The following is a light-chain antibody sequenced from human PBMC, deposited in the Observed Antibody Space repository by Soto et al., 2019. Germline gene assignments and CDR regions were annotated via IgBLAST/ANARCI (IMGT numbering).Light chain of an antibody. Sequence: QSVLTQPPSASGTPGQRVTISCSGSSSNTGSNYVYWYQQLPGTAPKLLIDTNNQRPSGVPDRFSGSKSGTSASLAISGLRSEDGAKCKCAARDATPSGRVFAGGTKVTVL. J-gene: IGLJ2*01. V-gene: IGLV1-47*01. CDR3: AARDATPSGRV. CDR1: SSNTGSNY. CDR2: TNN.